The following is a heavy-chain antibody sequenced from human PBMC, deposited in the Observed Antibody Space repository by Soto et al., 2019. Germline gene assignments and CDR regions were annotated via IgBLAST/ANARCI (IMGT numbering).Heavy chain of an antibody. CDR1: GFSLSPYW. Sequence: GGSLRLSCAASGFSLSPYWMHWVRQVPGRGLEWVARLSSDGFGAAYADSVKGRFFISRDIARSTLSLQMNSLRADDTAVYYCARDLGGPDYWGRGTSVTVS. CDR3: ARDLGGPDY. V-gene: IGHV3-74*03. D-gene: IGHD3-16*01. J-gene: IGHJ4*02. CDR2: LSSDGFGA.